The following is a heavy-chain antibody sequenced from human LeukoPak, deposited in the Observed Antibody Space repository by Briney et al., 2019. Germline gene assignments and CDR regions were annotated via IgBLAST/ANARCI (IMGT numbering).Heavy chain of an antibody. J-gene: IGHJ3*02. CDR2: IKSKTDGGTT. Sequence: GGSLRLSCAASGFTFSNAWMSWVRQAPGKGLEWVGSIKSKTDGGTTDYAAPVKGRFTISRDDSKSTLYLQMNSLKTEDTAVYYCRAAFDIWGQGTMVAVSS. V-gene: IGHV3-15*01. CDR1: GFTFSNAW. CDR3: RAAFDI.